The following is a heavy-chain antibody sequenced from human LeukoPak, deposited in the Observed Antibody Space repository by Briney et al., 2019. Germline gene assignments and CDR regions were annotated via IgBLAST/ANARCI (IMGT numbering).Heavy chain of an antibody. J-gene: IGHJ4*02. CDR3: ARVVGMVRGVIRAYFDY. CDR2: MNPNNGNT. V-gene: IGHV1-8*02. D-gene: IGHD3-10*01. CDR1: GYTFTSYA. Sequence: ASVKVSCKASGYTFTSYAMNWVRQATGQGLEWMGWMNPNNGNTGYAQKFQGRVTMTRDTSISTAYMELSSLRFEDTAVYYCARVVGMVRGVIRAYFDYWGQGTLVTVSS.